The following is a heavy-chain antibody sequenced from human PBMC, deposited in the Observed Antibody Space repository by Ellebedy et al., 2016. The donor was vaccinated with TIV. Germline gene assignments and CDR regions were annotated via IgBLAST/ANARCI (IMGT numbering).Heavy chain of an antibody. D-gene: IGHD1-20*01. CDR1: GFTYDIFW. V-gene: IGHV3-7*04. J-gene: IGHJ4*02. CDR2: IRNDGTDK. Sequence: PGGSLRLSCEAYGFTYDIFWMSWVRQAPGKGLEWVANIRNDGTDKYYVDSVKGRFTISRDKARNSLYLQMHSLRAEDTAVYYCARDNWNGLASDYWGQGTLVTVSS. CDR3: ARDNWNGLASDY.